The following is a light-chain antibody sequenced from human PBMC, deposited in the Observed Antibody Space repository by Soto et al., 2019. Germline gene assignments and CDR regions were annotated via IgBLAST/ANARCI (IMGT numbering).Light chain of an antibody. CDR3: QQFSSYPLT. J-gene: IGKJ4*01. V-gene: IGKV3-11*01. CDR1: QSVSSY. Sequence: EIVLTQSPATLSLSPGERATLACRASQSVSSYLAWYQQKPGQAPRLLIYGASTRATGFPARFSGGGSGTDFTLTISRLEPEDFAVYYCQQFSSYPLTFGGGTKVDIK. CDR2: GAS.